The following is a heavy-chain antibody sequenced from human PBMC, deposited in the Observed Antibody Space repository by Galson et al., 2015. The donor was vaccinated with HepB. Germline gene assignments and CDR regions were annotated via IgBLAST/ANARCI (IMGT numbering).Heavy chain of an antibody. CDR3: AREAYNDFGGGH. CDR2: ISSSSSYI. CDR1: GFTFSSYS. D-gene: IGHD3-16*01. V-gene: IGHV3-21*01. J-gene: IGHJ4*02. Sequence: SLRLSCAASGFTFSSYSMNWVRQAPGKGLEWVSSISSSSSYIYYADSVKGRFTISRDNAKNSLYLQLSSLRGEDTAVYYCAREAYNDFGGGHWGQGTLVTVSS.